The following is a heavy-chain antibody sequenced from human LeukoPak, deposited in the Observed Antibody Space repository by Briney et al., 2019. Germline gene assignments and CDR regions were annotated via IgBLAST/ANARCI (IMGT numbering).Heavy chain of an antibody. V-gene: IGHV3-9*01. J-gene: IGHJ5*02. CDR3: AKGRDKYQLLSKNWFDP. CDR2: ISWNSGSI. D-gene: IGHD2-2*01. Sequence: GRSLRLSCAASGFTFDDYAMHWVRQAPGKGLEWVSGISWNSGSIGYADSVKGRFTISRDNAENSLYLQMNSLRAEDTALYYCAKGRDKYQLLSKNWFDPWGQGTLVTVSS. CDR1: GFTFDDYA.